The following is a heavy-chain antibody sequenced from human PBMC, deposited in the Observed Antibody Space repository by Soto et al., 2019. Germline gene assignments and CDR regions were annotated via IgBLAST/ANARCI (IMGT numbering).Heavy chain of an antibody. CDR3: ARELDFAFDS. Sequence: EVQLVESGGGLVQPGGSLRLSCVASGFTFSSYSMNWVRQAPGKGLEWVSYIGGSSPTISYEDSVKGRFTISRDNAKNSWYLQMNSLRAEDTAVYYCARELDFAFDSWGQGTMVTVSS. D-gene: IGHD3-9*01. CDR1: GFTFSSYS. V-gene: IGHV3-48*01. CDR2: IGGSSPTI. J-gene: IGHJ3*02.